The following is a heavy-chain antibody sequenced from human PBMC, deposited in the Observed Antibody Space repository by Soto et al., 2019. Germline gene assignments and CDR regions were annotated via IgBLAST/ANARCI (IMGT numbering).Heavy chain of an antibody. D-gene: IGHD1-1*01. Sequence: QLQLRESGPGLVRPSETLSLTCLLSGDSMRRSDHYWAWIRQFPGKGLEWIGSVYYSGTAYYNPSLQGTVAMSIDTSKNQFSLELTSVTAADTAPYFCARHGSFEQRVLSFDHWGRGILVSVSS. V-gene: IGHV4-39*01. J-gene: IGHJ4*01. CDR2: VYYSGTA. CDR1: GDSMRRSDHY. CDR3: ARHGSFEQRVLSFDH.